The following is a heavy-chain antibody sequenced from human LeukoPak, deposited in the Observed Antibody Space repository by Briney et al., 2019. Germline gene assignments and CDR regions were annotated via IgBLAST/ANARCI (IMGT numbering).Heavy chain of an antibody. CDR1: GFTFSSYA. J-gene: IGHJ4*02. Sequence: GWSLRLSCAAAGFTFSSYAMSWVRQAPGKGLEWVSTIDSGTGTYYADSVKGRFTISTDNSNNALYLHMNSLRAEDTAVYYCATTGQFDRWGQGTLVTVSS. CDR2: IDSGTGT. V-gene: IGHV3-23*01. D-gene: IGHD1/OR15-1a*01. CDR3: ATTGQFDR.